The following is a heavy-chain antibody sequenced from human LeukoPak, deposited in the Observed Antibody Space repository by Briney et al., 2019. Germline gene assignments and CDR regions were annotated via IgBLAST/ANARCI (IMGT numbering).Heavy chain of an antibody. D-gene: IGHD3-10*01. J-gene: IGHJ4*02. Sequence: SETLSLTCTVSSGSFRTYYWSWIRQPPGKGLEWIGYIYYSGSTNYNPSLRSRVTISVDTSKNQFSLKLSSVTAADTAVYYCARSHGSGSYYNLNDYWGQGTLVTVSS. V-gene: IGHV4-59*01. CDR1: SGSFRTYY. CDR2: IYYSGST. CDR3: ARSHGSGSYYNLNDY.